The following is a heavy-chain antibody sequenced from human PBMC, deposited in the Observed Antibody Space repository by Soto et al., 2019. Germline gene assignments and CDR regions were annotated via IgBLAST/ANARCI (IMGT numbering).Heavy chain of an antibody. CDR3: ASTVIMITFGGVIASDY. CDR1: GFTFSSYW. Sequence: EVQLVESGGGLVQPGGSLRLSCAASGFTFSSYWMHWVRQAPGKGLVWVSRINSDGSSTSYADSVKGRFTISRDNAKNTLYLQMNSLRAEDTAVYYCASTVIMITFGGVIASDYWGQGTLVTVSS. D-gene: IGHD3-16*02. CDR2: INSDGSST. J-gene: IGHJ4*02. V-gene: IGHV3-74*01.